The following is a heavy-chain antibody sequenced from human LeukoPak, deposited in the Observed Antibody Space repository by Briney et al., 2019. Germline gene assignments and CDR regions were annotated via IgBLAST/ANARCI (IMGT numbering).Heavy chain of an antibody. Sequence: GGSLRLSCAASGFTFSGHYMHWVRQAPGKGLEWVALISYDGSNKYYADSGKGRFTISRDNSKNTLYLQMNSLKPEDTAVYYCATDPTRSYDALNYWGQGTLVTVSS. CDR2: ISYDGSNK. D-gene: IGHD3-22*01. J-gene: IGHJ4*02. V-gene: IGHV3-30-3*01. CDR1: GFTFSGHY. CDR3: ATDPTRSYDALNY.